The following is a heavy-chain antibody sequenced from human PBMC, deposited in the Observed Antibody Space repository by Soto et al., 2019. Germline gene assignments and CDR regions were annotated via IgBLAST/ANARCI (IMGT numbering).Heavy chain of an antibody. J-gene: IGHJ6*03. CDR2: IIPLLGLT. Sequence: QVQLQQSGAEVKKPGSSVKVSCHASGDTFSTHTITWVRQAPGQGLEWVGRIIPLLGLTDYAKKFQGRVVITADISTSTTDLVLGTLRSEDTALSCCARGQYSSVSTCFGDPDVWCTGTAVTVSS. CDR1: GDTFSTHT. V-gene: IGHV1-69*02. CDR3: ARGQYSSVSTCFGDPDV. D-gene: IGHD6-19*01.